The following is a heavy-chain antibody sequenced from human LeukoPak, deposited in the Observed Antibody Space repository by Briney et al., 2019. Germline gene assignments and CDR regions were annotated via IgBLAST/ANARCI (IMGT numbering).Heavy chain of an antibody. CDR3: ARAGLYGGRHYNN. V-gene: IGHV4-34*01. D-gene: IGHD4-23*01. J-gene: IGHJ4*02. CDR2: INHSGST. Sequence: SETLSLTCAVYGGSFSGHYWSWIRQPPGKGLEWIGEINHSGSTNYNPSLKSRVTISVDTSKNQFSLKLSSVTAADTAVYYCARAGLYGGRHYNNWGQGTLVTVSS. CDR1: GGSFSGHY.